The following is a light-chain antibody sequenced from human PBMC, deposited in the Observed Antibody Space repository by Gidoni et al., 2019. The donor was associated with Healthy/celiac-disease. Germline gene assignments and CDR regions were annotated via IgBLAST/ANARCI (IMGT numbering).Light chain of an antibody. CDR1: QSVSSN. Sequence: ELVMTQSPATLSVSPGERATLSCRASQSVSSNLAWYQQKPGQAPRLLIYGASTRATGIPARVSGRGSGTEFTLTISSLQSEDFAVYYCQQYNNWPPFVFGQGTKVEIK. V-gene: IGKV3-15*01. CDR2: GAS. J-gene: IGKJ1*01. CDR3: QQYNNWPPFV.